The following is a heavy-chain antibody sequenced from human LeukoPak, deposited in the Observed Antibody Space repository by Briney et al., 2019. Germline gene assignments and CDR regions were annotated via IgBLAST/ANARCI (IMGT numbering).Heavy chain of an antibody. V-gene: IGHV2-70*11. CDR1: GFSLSTSGMC. J-gene: IGHJ3*02. CDR2: IDWDDDK. Sequence: SGPTLVNPTQTLTLTCTFSGFSLSTSGMCVSWIRQPPGKALEWLARIDWDDDKYYSTSLKTRLTISKDTSKNQVVLTTTNMDPVDTATYYCARSSVKQAFGAFDIWGQGTMVTVSS. CDR3: ARSSVKQAFGAFDI. D-gene: IGHD4-11*01.